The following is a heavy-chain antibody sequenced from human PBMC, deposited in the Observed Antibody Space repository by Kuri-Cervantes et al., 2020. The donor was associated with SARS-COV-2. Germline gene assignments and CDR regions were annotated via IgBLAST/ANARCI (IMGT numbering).Heavy chain of an antibody. J-gene: IGHJ6*03. D-gene: IGHD3-16*01. Sequence: ESLKISCTVYGGPFSGYYWGWLRQPPGKGLEWIGEIIDIGSTNYNPSLESRVTISVDTSKNQFSLDLSSVTAGDTALYYCARGPWRSEQVGPPYYYYLDVWGKGTTVTVSS. CDR2: IIDIGST. CDR3: ARGPWRSEQVGPPYYYYLDV. V-gene: IGHV4-34*01. CDR1: GGPFSGYY.